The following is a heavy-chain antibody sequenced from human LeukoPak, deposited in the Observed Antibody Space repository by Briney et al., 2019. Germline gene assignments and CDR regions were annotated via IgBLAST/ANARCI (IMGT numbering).Heavy chain of an antibody. CDR2: ISSSSSYI. CDR1: GFTFSSYS. J-gene: IGHJ4*02. D-gene: IGHD6-19*01. V-gene: IGHV3-21*01. Sequence: GGSLRLFCAASGFTFSSYSMNWVRQAPGKGLGWVSSISSSSSYIYYADSVKGRFTISRDNAKNSLYLQMNSLRAEDTAVYYCATGYSSVVGYWGQGTLVTVSS. CDR3: ATGYSSVVGY.